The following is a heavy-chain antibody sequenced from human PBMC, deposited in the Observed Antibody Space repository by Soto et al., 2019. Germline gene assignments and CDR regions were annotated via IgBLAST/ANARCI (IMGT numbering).Heavy chain of an antibody. CDR2: SIPIFGTA. D-gene: IGHD5-12*01. Sequence: ASVKVSCKASGGTFNNYPITWVRQAPGEGLEWMGGSIPIFGTANYAQKFQGRVTISVDESTSTAYMELSSLRSEDTAVYYCARGRGYSGDDHYYYFDMDVWCQGTTVTVSS. J-gene: IGHJ6*02. V-gene: IGHV1-69*13. CDR3: ARGRGYSGDDHYYYFDMDV. CDR1: GGTFNNYP.